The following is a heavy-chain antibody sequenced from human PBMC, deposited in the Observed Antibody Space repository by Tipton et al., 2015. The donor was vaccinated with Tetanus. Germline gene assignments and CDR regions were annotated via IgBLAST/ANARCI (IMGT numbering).Heavy chain of an antibody. Sequence: VQLVQSGAEVKKPGESLRISCKGSGYNFISYWIAWVRHMPGKGLEWMGVIYPADSDIRSSPSFQGQVTMSVDKSTSTAYLQWRSLKASDTAIYFCARLPKHYSASGSTWGQGTLVTVSS. CDR1: GYNFISYW. CDR3: ARLPKHYSASGST. V-gene: IGHV5-51*01. D-gene: IGHD3-10*01. CDR2: IYPADSDI. J-gene: IGHJ5*02.